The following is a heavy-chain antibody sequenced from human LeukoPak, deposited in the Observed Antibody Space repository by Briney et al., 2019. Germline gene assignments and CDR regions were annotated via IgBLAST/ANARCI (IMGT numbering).Heavy chain of an antibody. CDR3: ARGRVYYYDSSGYYAFDY. CDR2: INHSGST. D-gene: IGHD3-22*01. Sequence: SETPSLTCAVYGGSFSGYYWSWIRQPPGKGLEWIGEINHSGSTNYNPSLKSRVTISVDTSKNQFSLKLSSVTAADTAVYYCARGRVYYYDSSGYYAFDYWGQGTLVTVSS. CDR1: GGSFSGYY. V-gene: IGHV4-34*01. J-gene: IGHJ4*02.